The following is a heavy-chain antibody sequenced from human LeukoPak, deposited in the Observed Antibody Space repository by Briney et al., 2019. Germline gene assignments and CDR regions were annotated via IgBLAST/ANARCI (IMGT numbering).Heavy chain of an antibody. Sequence: GGSLRLSCAASGFTFSSSAMSWVRQAPGKGLEWVSAISNNGGCTYYADSVQGRFTISRDNSKSTLCLQMNSLRAEDTAVYYCAKRLGYCSDGSCYFPYWGQGTLVTVSS. CDR3: AKRLGYCSDGSCYFPY. V-gene: IGHV3-23*01. J-gene: IGHJ4*02. CDR2: ISNNGGCT. CDR1: GFTFSSSA. D-gene: IGHD2-15*01.